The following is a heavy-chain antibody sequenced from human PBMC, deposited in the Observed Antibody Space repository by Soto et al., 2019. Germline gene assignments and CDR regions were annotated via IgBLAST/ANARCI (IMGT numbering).Heavy chain of an antibody. J-gene: IGHJ5*02. CDR3: ARDLVGWFGELNSNWFDP. D-gene: IGHD3-10*01. Sequence: SETLSLTCTVSGGSISSSSYYWGWIRQPPGKGLEWIGSIYYSGSTYYNPSLKSRVTISVDTSKNRFSLKLSSVTAADTAVYYCARDLVGWFGELNSNWFDPWGQGTLVTVSS. CDR2: IYYSGST. CDR1: GGSISSSSYY. V-gene: IGHV4-39*02.